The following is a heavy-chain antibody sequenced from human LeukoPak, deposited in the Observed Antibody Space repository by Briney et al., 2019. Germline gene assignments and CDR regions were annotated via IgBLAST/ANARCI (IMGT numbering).Heavy chain of an antibody. CDR2: ISYDGSNK. D-gene: IGHD2-8*01. CDR3: ASPVL. CDR1: GSTFSSYA. V-gene: IGHV3-30-3*01. Sequence: GGSLRLSCAASGSTFSSYAMHWVRQAPGKGLGWVAVISYDGSNKYYADSVKGPFTISRDNSKNTLYLQMNSLRAEDTAVYYCASPVLWGQATLVTVSS. J-gene: IGHJ4*02.